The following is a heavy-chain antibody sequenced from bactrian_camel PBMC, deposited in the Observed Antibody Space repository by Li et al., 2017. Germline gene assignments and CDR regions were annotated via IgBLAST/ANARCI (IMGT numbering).Heavy chain of an antibody. CDR2: INSGATT. V-gene: IGHV3S9*01. CDR1: GFTFSSTA. Sequence: HVQLVESGGGLVQPGGSLRLSCVASGFTFSSTAMYWVRQAPGKGLEWVASINSGATTYYADSVKGRFTISRDNAKNTVFLQLNSLEPEDMAMYYCFGGHSWGQGTQVTVS. CDR3: FGGHS. J-gene: IGHJ6*01.